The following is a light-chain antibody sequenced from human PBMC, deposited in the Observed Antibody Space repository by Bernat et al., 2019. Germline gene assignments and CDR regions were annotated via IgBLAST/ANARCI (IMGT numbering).Light chain of an antibody. V-gene: IGKV4-1*01. CDR1: QSVLSSSNNKNY. CDR2: WAS. Sequence: DIVMTQSPDSLAVSLGERATINCKSSQSVLSSSNNKNYLAWYQQKPGQPPKLLIYWASTRESGVPDRFSGSGSGTDFTLTISSLQDEDVAVYYCQQYYNTPWTFGQGTKVEI. J-gene: IGKJ1*01. CDR3: QQYYNTPWT.